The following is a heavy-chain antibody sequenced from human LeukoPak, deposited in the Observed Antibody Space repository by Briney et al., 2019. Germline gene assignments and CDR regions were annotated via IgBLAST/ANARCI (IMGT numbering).Heavy chain of an antibody. CDR3: ARHHYYYDSSGYYPQDGFDI. D-gene: IGHD3-22*01. J-gene: IGHJ3*02. Sequence: SETLSLTCTVSGVSISNSYWSWIRQPPGKGLEWIGYVYYSGGTKYNPSLNSRVTILVDTSKNQLSLKLSSVTAADTAVYYCARHHYYYDSSGYYPQDGFDIWGQGTMVTLST. V-gene: IGHV4-59*08. CDR2: VYYSGGT. CDR1: GVSISNSY.